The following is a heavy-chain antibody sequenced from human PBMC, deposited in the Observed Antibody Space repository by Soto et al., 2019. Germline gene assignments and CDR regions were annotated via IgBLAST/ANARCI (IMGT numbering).Heavy chain of an antibody. D-gene: IGHD3-10*01. CDR2: ISGSGGTP. CDR1: GFTFLRYA. V-gene: IGHV3-23*01. Sequence: EVQLLESGGGLVQPWGSLRLSCAASGFTFLRYAMSWVRQAPVKRLEWVSAISGSGGTPYYADSVKGRFTVSRDNSKNTLYLPMDSLRAEETAVYYCAKDLRGVRGAMDVWGQGTTVTVSS. CDR3: AKDLRGVRGAMDV. J-gene: IGHJ6*02.